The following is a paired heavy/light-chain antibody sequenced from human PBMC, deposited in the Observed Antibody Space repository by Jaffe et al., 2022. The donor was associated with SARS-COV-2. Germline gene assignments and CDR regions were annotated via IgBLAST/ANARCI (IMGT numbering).Light chain of an antibody. V-gene: IGKV1-5*03. J-gene: IGKJ4*01. CDR2: KAS. Sequence: DIQMTQSPSTLSASVGDRVTITCRASQSISTWLAWYQQTPGKAPKLLIYKASTLETGVPSRFSGSGSGTEFTLTISSLQPEDFATYYCQQHGRYSLTFGGGTKVEIK. CDR1: QSISTW. CDR3: QQHGRYSLT.
Heavy chain of an antibody. CDR2: VKQDGSEN. CDR3: ARGPSGYNAGPMDV. Sequence: EVQVVESGGGLVQPGGSLRLSCVVSGFTFSSYWMNWVRQAPGKGLEWVANVKQDGSENHYVDSVKGRFTISRDNAKNSLFLQMSSLGAEDTAVYYCARGPSGYNAGPMDVWGQGTTVTVS. V-gene: IGHV3-7*01. J-gene: IGHJ6*02. D-gene: IGHD1-1*01. CDR1: GFTFSSYW.